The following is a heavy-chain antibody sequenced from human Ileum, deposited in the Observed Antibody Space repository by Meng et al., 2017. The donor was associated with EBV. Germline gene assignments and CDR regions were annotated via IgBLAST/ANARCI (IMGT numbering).Heavy chain of an antibody. CDR2: FDPEDGET. D-gene: IGHD6-19*01. V-gene: IGHV1-24*01. Sequence: QVHGRHAGDGVKKPGASVKGSCKVSGYTLTELSMHWVRQAPGKGLEWMGGFDPEDGETIYAQKFQGRVTMTEDTSTDTAYMELSSLRSEDTAVYYCATGVADFEYWGQGTLVTVSS. CDR3: ATGVADFEY. CDR1: GYTLTELS. J-gene: IGHJ4*02.